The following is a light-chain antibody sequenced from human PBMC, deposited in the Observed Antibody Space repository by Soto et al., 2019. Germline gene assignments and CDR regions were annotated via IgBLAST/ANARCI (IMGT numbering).Light chain of an antibody. CDR3: QQYNSYSPI. J-gene: IGKJ3*01. Sequence: DIQMTQSPSTLSASVGDRVTITCRASQSISSWLAWYQQKPGKAPKLLIYDASSLESGDPSRFSGSRSGTEFTLTISSLQPDDFATYYCQQYNSYSPIFGPGTKVDIK. CDR1: QSISSW. V-gene: IGKV1-5*01. CDR2: DAS.